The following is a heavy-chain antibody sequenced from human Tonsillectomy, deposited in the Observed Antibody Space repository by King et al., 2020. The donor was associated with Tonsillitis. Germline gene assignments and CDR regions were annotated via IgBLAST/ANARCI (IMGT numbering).Heavy chain of an antibody. Sequence: VQLVESGGALVQPGGSLRLSCAASGFTFSSYAMSWVRQAPGKGLEWVSGISAGGGSTYYADSVKGRFTISRDNSKNTLYLQLNSLRDEDTAAYYCANGPFNPGSYRPPGFDPWGQGTLVTVSS. CDR3: ANGPFNPGSYRPPGFDP. CDR2: ISAGGGST. CDR1: GFTFSSYA. V-gene: IGHV3-23*04. D-gene: IGHD3-16*02. J-gene: IGHJ5*02.